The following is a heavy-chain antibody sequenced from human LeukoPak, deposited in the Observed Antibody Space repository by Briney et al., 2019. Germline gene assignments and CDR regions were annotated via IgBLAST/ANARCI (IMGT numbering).Heavy chain of an antibody. CDR2: ISAYNGNT. V-gene: IGHV1-18*01. CDR1: GYTFTSYG. J-gene: IGHJ3*02. D-gene: IGHD3-22*01. CDR3: ARDLGYYYDSSGYYYVPSDAFDI. Sequence: ASVKVSCKASGYTFTSYGISWVRQAPGQGLEWMGWISAYNGNTNYAQKLQGRVTMTTDTSTSTAYMELRSLRSDDTAVYYCARDLGYYYDSSGYYYVPSDAFDIWGQGTMVTVSS.